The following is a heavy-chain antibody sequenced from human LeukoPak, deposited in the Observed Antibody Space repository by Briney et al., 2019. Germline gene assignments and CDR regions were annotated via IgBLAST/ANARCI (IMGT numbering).Heavy chain of an antibody. J-gene: IGHJ3*02. V-gene: IGHV3-66*01. D-gene: IGHD2-21*02. Sequence: GGSLRLSCAASGFTFSSYAMSWVRQAPGKGLEWVSVIYSGGSTYYAHSVKGRFTISRDNSKNTLYLQMNSLRAEDTAVYYCARYCGGDCVDAFDIWGQGTMVTVSS. CDR3: ARYCGGDCVDAFDI. CDR1: GFTFSSYA. CDR2: IYSGGST.